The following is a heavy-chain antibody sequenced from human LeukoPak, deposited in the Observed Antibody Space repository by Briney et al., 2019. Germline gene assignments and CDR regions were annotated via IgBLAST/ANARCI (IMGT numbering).Heavy chain of an antibody. V-gene: IGHV4-34*09. CDR3: ARTASIVVVPAAIPLGFNDAFDI. CDR2: INHSGST. CDR1: GGSFSGYY. J-gene: IGHJ3*02. D-gene: IGHD2-2*01. Sequence: SETLSLTCAVYGGSFSGYYWSWIRQPPGKGLEWIGEINHSGSTNYNPSLKSRVTISVDTSKNQFSLKLSSVTAADTAVYYCARTASIVVVPAAIPLGFNDAFDIWGQGTMVTVSS.